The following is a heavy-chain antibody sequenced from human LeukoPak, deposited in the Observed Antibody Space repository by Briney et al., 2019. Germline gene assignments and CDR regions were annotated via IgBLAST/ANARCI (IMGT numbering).Heavy chain of an antibody. CDR3: ARGGYYYDSSGDHAFDI. CDR1: GYTFTGYY. CDR2: INPNSGST. D-gene: IGHD3-22*01. Sequence: ASVQVSCKASGYTFTGYYMHWVRQHPGQGLEWMGWINPNSGSTNYAQKFQGRVTMTRDTSISTAYMELSRLRSDDTAVYYCARGGYYYDSSGDHAFDIWGQGTMVTVSS. J-gene: IGHJ3*02. V-gene: IGHV1-2*02.